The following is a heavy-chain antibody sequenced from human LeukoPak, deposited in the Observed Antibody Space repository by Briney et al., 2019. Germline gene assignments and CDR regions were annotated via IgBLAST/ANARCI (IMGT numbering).Heavy chain of an antibody. CDR1: EFTFSSYA. Sequence: GGSLRLSCAASEFTFSSYAMSWVRQAPGKGLEWVASIHQHGNEKYFVDSVRGRFTISRDNAKNSLYLQMSSLRAEDTAVYYCATLNGPLFEYWGQGTLVTVSS. V-gene: IGHV3-7*01. CDR3: ATLNGPLFEY. CDR2: IHQHGNEK. J-gene: IGHJ4*02. D-gene: IGHD2-8*01.